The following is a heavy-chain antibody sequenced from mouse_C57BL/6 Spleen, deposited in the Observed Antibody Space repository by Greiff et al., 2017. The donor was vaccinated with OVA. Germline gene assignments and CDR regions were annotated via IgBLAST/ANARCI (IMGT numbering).Heavy chain of an antibody. V-gene: IGHV1-4*01. CDR3: ARDLGGAY. CDR1: GYTFTSYS. J-gene: IGHJ3*01. Sequence: QVQLQQSGAELARPGASVKMSCKASGYTFTSYSMHWVKQRPGQGLEWIGYINPSSGYTKSNQKFKDKATLTADKSSITAYMQLCSLTSEDAAVYYCARDLGGAYWGQGTLVTVSA. D-gene: IGHD3-3*01. CDR2: INPSSGYT.